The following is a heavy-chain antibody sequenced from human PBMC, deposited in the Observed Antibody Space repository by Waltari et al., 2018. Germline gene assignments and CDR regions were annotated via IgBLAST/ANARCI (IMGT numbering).Heavy chain of an antibody. CDR2: INTNTGNQ. D-gene: IGHD2-2*02. V-gene: IGHV7-4-1*02. J-gene: IGHJ2*01. CDR1: GYTFTSYA. Sequence: QVQLVQSGSELKKPGASVKVSCKASGYTFTSYAMNWVRQAPGQGLEGMGWINTNTGNQTYAQGFTGRFVFSFDTSFSTAYLQISSLKADDTAVYYCARRYCSSTSCYTSRNWYFDLWGRGTLVTVSS. CDR3: ARRYCSSTSCYTSRNWYFDL.